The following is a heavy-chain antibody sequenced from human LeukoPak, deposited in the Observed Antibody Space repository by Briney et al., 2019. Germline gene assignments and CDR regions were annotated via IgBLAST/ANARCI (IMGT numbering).Heavy chain of an antibody. Sequence: SETLSLTCAVYGGSFSGYYWSWFRQPPGKGLEWIGYIYYSGSTYYNPSLKSRVTISVDTSKNQFSLKLSSVTAADTAVYYCARAPRPNPYNWFDPWGQGTLVTVSS. CDR1: GGSFSGYY. CDR2: IYYSGST. J-gene: IGHJ5*02. CDR3: ARAPRPNPYNWFDP. V-gene: IGHV4-34*01.